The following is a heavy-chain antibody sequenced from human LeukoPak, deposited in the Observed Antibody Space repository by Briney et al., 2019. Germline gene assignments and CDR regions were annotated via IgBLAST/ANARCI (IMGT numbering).Heavy chain of an antibody. V-gene: IGHV1-2*02. D-gene: IGHD1-14*01. CDR2: INPNSGGT. CDR3: ARWAGPAGYYYYYMDV. J-gene: IGHJ6*03. CDR1: GYTFTGYY. Sequence: ASVKVSCKASGYTFTGYYMHLVRQAPGQGLEWMGWINPNSGGTNYAQKFQGRVAMTRYTSISTAYMELSRLRSDDTAVYYCARWAGPAGYYYYYMDVWGKGTTVTVSS.